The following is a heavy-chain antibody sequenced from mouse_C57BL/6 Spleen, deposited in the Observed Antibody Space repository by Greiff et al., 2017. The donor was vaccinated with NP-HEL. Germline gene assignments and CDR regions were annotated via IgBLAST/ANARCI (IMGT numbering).Heavy chain of an antibody. CDR2: IYPGSGST. CDR1: GYTFTSYW. J-gene: IGHJ2*01. CDR3: ARHYGSSYYFDY. Sequence: QVQLQQPGAELVKPGASVKMSCKASGYTFTSYWITWVKQRPGQGLEWIGDIYPGSGSTNYNEKFKSKATLTVDTSSSTAYMQLSSLTSEDSAVYYCARHYGSSYYFDYWGQGTTLTVSS. V-gene: IGHV1-55*01. D-gene: IGHD1-1*01.